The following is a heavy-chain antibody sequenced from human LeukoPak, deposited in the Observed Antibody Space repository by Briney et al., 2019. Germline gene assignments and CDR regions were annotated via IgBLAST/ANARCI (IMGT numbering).Heavy chain of an antibody. D-gene: IGHD6-13*01. CDR2: IKHDGNEK. Sequence: PGGSLRLSCVDSKFSLGNYWMAWVRQAPGKGLEWVANIKHDGNEKYYVDSVRGRFTISRDNAENSLYLQMNSLRAEDTAVYYCANLAAAVINGVDYWGQGTLVTVSS. J-gene: IGHJ4*02. CDR3: ANLAAAVINGVDY. V-gene: IGHV3-7*03. CDR1: KFSLGNYW.